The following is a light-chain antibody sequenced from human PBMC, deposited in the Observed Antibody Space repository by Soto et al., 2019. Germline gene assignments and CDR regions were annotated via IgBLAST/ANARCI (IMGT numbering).Light chain of an antibody. J-gene: IGKJ5*01. CDR1: QSLLYRDGKTY. Sequence: DIVMTQNPLSLSVAPGQPASISCKSSQSLLYRDGKTYLYWYLQKPGQSPQLMIYEVSNRFSGVPERFSGSGSGTDFTLRNSRVDAEDVGVYYCMQSIQVPITFGQGTRLEIK. V-gene: IGKV2D-29*02. CDR3: MQSIQVPIT. CDR2: EVS.